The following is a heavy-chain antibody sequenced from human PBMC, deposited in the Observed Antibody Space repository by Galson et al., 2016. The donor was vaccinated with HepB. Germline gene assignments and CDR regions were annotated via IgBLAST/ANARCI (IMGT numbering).Heavy chain of an antibody. CDR2: ISWNSGTK. V-gene: IGHV3-9*01. CDR1: GFTFDDYA. CDR3: AKVGDGYNAYYFNY. Sequence: SLRLSCAGSGFTFDDYAMHWVRQAPGKGLEWVSGISWNSGTKDYADSVKGRFAISRDNAKSSLYLQMNSLRAEDTASYYCAKVGDGYNAYYFNYWGPGTLVTVSS. J-gene: IGHJ4*02. D-gene: IGHD5-24*01.